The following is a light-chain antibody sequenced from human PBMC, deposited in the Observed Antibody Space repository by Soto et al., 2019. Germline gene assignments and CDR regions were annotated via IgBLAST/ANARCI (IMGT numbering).Light chain of an antibody. CDR1: SSDVGGYNY. CDR2: EVT. J-gene: IGLJ3*02. CDR3: TSYVGNDIWV. V-gene: IGLV2-11*01. Sequence: QSALTQLRSVSGSPGQSVTISCTGTSSDVGGYNYVSWYQQYPGKAPKLMIYEVTKRPSGVPDRFSGSKSGNTASLTVSGLQAEDEADYYCTSYVGNDIWVFGGGTKLTVL.